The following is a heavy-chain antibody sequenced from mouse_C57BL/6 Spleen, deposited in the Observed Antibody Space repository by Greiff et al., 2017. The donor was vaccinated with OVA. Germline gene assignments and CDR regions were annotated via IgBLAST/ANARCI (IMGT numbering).Heavy chain of an antibody. CDR1: GFTFTDYY. CDR3: ARYGSFFDY. J-gene: IGHJ2*01. V-gene: IGHV7-3*01. CDR2: IRNKANGYTT. Sequence: EVQRVESGGGLVQPGGSLSLSCAASGFTFTDYYMSWVRQPPGKALEWLGFIRNKANGYTTEYSASVKGRFTISRDNSQSILYLQMNALRAEDSATYYCARYGSFFDYWGQGTTLTVSS.